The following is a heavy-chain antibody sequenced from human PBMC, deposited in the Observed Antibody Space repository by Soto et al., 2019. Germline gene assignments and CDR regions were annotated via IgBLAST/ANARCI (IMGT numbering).Heavy chain of an antibody. J-gene: IGHJ4*02. Sequence: PGGSLRLSCAASGFTFSTYDMHWVRQAPGKGLEWVAVISHDGSIRLYADSVKGRFTFSRDNSKNTLYLQMSSLRLEDTAVYYCAKGSSMDRGLGPSPFDYWGQGTLVTVSS. D-gene: IGHD3-10*01. CDR3: AKGSSMDRGLGPSPFDY. CDR2: ISHDGSIR. CDR1: GFTFSTYD. V-gene: IGHV3-30*18.